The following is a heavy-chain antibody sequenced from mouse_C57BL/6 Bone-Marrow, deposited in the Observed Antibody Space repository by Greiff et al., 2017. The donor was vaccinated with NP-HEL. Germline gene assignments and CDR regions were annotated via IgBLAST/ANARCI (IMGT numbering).Heavy chain of an antibody. CDR2: IDPENGDT. CDR3: TRQLRRAMDD. D-gene: IGHD3-2*02. CDR1: GFNIKDDY. Sequence: EVQLQQSGAELVRPGASVKLSCTASGFNIKDDYMHWVKQRPEQGLEWIGWIDPENGDTEYASKFQGKATITADTSSNTAYMQLSSLTSEDSAVSYSTRQLRRAMDDLGQGTSVTVSS. V-gene: IGHV14-4*01. J-gene: IGHJ4*01.